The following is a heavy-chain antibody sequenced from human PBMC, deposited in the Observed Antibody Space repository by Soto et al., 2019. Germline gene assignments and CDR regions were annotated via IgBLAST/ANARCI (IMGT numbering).Heavy chain of an antibody. D-gene: IGHD2-15*01. Sequence: PSETLSLTCTVSGGSISSDDYYWSWIRQPPGKGLEWIGYIYYSGSTYYNPSLKSRVTISLDTSKNHFSLKLPSVAAADTAVYYCARGYCSGGSCYSYFYGMDVWGQGTTVTVSS. CDR1: GGSISSDDYY. CDR3: ARGYCSGGSCYSYFYGMDV. V-gene: IGHV4-30-4*01. CDR2: IYYSGST. J-gene: IGHJ6*02.